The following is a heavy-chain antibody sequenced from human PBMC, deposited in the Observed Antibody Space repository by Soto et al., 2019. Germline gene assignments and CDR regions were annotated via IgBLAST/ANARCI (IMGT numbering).Heavy chain of an antibody. D-gene: IGHD6-19*01. Sequence: PGGSLRLSCAASGFTFSSYWMSWVRQAPGKGLEWVANIKQDGSEKYYVDSVKGRFTISRDNAKNSLYLQMNSLRAEDTAVYYCARDSGVAVAGPLDAFDIWGQGTMVTVSS. CDR3: ARDSGVAVAGPLDAFDI. J-gene: IGHJ3*02. CDR2: IKQDGSEK. V-gene: IGHV3-7*01. CDR1: GFTFSSYW.